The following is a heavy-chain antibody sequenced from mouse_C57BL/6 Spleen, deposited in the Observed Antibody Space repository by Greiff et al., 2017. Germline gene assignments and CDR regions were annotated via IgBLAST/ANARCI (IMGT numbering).Heavy chain of an antibody. Sequence: VQLQQSGTVLARPGASVKMSCKTSGYTFTSYWMHWVKQRPGQGLEWIGAIYPGNSDTSYNQKFKGKAKLTAVTSASTAYMELSSLTNEDSAVYYCTRDLYYGYYFDYWGQGTTLTVSS. V-gene: IGHV1-5*01. CDR1: GYTFTSYW. CDR2: IYPGNSDT. D-gene: IGHD2-2*01. J-gene: IGHJ2*01. CDR3: TRDLYYGYYFDY.